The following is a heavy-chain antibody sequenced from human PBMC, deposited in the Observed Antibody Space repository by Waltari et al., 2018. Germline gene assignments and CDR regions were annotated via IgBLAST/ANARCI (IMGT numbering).Heavy chain of an antibody. CDR1: GLSLSDYG. J-gene: IGHJ4*02. V-gene: IGHV3-48*03. D-gene: IGHD4-17*01. CDR3: ARVWGVTTSDF. Sequence: EVQLVESGGGLVQPGGSLRLSCAASGLSLSDYGMNWVRQAPGKGLEWLSFISSSGPTIHYADSVKGRFTVSRDNTKNSLFLQMNSLRAEDTAVYYCARVWGVTTSDFWGQGTLVTVSS. CDR2: ISSSGPTI.